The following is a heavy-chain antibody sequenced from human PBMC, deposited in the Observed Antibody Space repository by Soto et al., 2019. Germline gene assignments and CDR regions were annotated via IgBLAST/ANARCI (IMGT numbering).Heavy chain of an antibody. Sequence: QVQLVQSGAEVKKPGASVKVSCKASGYTFSSYGISWVRQAPGQGLEWMGRISAYNGNTNYAQKLRGRITMTTATSTSTAYMELRSLRSDDTPVYYCARDRGYNWNYGWFDPWGQGTLVTVSS. CDR3: ARDRGYNWNYGWFDP. V-gene: IGHV1-18*01. CDR1: GYTFSSYG. CDR2: ISAYNGNT. J-gene: IGHJ5*02. D-gene: IGHD1-7*01.